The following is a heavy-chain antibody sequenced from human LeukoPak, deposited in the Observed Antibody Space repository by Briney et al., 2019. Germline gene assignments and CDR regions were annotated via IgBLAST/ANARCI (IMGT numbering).Heavy chain of an antibody. Sequence: PSETPSLTCAVYGGSFSGYYWSWIRQPPGKGLEWIGEINHSGSTNYNPSLKSRVTISVDTSKNQFSLKLSSVTAADTAVYYCARSKGVGAIPYYFDYWGQGTLVTVSS. CDR2: INHSGST. CDR1: GGSFSGYY. J-gene: IGHJ4*02. CDR3: ARSKGVGAIPYYFDY. V-gene: IGHV4-34*01. D-gene: IGHD1-26*01.